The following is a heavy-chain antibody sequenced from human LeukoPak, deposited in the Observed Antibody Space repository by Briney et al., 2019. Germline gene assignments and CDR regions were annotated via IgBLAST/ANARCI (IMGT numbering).Heavy chain of an antibody. D-gene: IGHD6-6*01. CDR1: GYTFTSYA. V-gene: IGHV1-2*02. Sequence: ASVKVSCKASGYTFTSYAMNWVRQAPGQGLEWMGWINPNSGGTNYAQKFQGRVTMTRDTSISTAYMELSRLRSDDTAVYYCAREGIAARERHVIDYWGQGTLVTVSS. CDR2: INPNSGGT. J-gene: IGHJ4*02. CDR3: AREGIAARERHVIDY.